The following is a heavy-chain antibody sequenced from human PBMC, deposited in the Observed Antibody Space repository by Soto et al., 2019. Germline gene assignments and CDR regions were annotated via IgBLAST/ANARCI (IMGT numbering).Heavy chain of an antibody. V-gene: IGHV3-74*03. CDR2: IDHAGIGT. J-gene: IGHJ1*01. CDR1: GFTFRAYW. CDR3: GSVFQY. Sequence: HPGGSLRLSCAASGFTFRAYWRQGVRRVPRRWLVCVSRIDHAGIGTKDADSVKGRFSIARDNAKSMVYLEMNSLRAADTDVYYCGSVFQYWGQGTLVTVSS.